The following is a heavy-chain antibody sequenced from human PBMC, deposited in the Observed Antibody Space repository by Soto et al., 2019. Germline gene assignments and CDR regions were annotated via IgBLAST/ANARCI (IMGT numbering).Heavy chain of an antibody. CDR3: ADPVPAATHYDYYDMDV. D-gene: IGHD2-2*01. CDR1: GFTFSYYT. CDR2: ISGSGDTI. J-gene: IGHJ6*02. V-gene: IGHV3-23*01. Sequence: EVQLSESGGGLVQPGGSLRLSCAASGFTFSYYTMSWVRQAPGKGLEWVSGISGSGDTIYYADSVQGRFTISRYNSKNTLYLQMNSPRDDDTSLYYSADPVPAATHYDYYDMDVWGQGTTVTVSS.